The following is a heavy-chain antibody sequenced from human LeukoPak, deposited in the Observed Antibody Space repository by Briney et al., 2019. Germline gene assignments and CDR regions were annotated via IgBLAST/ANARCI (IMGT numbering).Heavy chain of an antibody. CDR3: ASGGGCSGGSCYPLLFDY. CDR2: INPNSGGT. D-gene: IGHD2-15*01. CDR1: GYTFTGYY. J-gene: IGHJ4*02. V-gene: IGHV1-2*06. Sequence: ASVKVSCKASGYTFTGYYMHWVRQAPGQGLEWMARINPNSGGTNYAQKFQGRVTMTRDTSISTAYMELSRLRSDDTAVYYCASGGGCSGGSCYPLLFDYWGQGTLVTVSS.